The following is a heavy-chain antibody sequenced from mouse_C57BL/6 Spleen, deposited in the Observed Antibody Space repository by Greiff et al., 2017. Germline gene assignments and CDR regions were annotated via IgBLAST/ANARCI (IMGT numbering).Heavy chain of an antibody. CDR1: GFTFSSYA. D-gene: IGHD3-3*01. Sequence: DVMLVESGGGLVKPGGSLKLSCAASGFTFSSYAMSWVRQTPEKRLGWVATISDGGSYTYYPDNVKGRFTISRDNDKNNLNLQMSHLKSEDTAMYYCARGRDYYFDYWGQGTTLTVSS. J-gene: IGHJ2*01. V-gene: IGHV5-4*03. CDR2: ISDGGSYT. CDR3: ARGRDYYFDY.